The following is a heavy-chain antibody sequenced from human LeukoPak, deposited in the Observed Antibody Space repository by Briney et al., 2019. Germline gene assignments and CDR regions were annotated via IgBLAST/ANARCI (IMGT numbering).Heavy chain of an antibody. CDR1: GGSISSGGYY. Sequence: SETLSLTCTVSGGSISSGGYYWSWIRQHPGKGLEWIGYIYYSGSTYYNPSLKSRVTISVDTPKNQFSLKLSSVTAADTAVYYCARSESGYSYGLYRYWGQGTLVTVSS. J-gene: IGHJ4*02. CDR2: IYYSGST. V-gene: IGHV4-31*03. CDR3: ARSESGYSYGLYRY. D-gene: IGHD5-18*01.